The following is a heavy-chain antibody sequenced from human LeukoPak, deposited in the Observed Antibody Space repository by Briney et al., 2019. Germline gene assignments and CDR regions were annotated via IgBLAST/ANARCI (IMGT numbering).Heavy chain of an antibody. CDR3: ARGEEKATITALDS. Sequence: PGGSLRLSCAASGLTFSNYDMHWVRQAPGKGLEWVSAISSSSSYIYYADSIKGRFTISRDNAENSLYLQMNSLRAVDTAVYFCARGEEKATITALDSWGQGSLVTVSS. V-gene: IGHV3-21*01. CDR2: ISSSSSYI. CDR1: GLTFSNYD. J-gene: IGHJ4*02. D-gene: IGHD5-24*01.